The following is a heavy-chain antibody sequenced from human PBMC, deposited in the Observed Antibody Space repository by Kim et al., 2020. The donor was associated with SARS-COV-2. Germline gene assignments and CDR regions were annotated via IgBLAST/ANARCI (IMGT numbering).Heavy chain of an antibody. J-gene: IGHJ4*02. V-gene: IGHV3-30*02. CDR3: AKKLWSNGDDY. Sequence: YYADSVKGRFTISRDNSKNTLYLQMNSLRAEDTAVYYCAKKLWSNGDDYWGQGTLVTVSS. D-gene: IGHD5-18*01.